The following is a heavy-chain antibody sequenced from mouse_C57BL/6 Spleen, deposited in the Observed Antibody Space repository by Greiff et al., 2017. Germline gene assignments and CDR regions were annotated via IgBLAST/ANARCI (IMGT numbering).Heavy chain of an antibody. J-gene: IGHJ1*03. CDR1: GYTFTSYW. D-gene: IGHD1-1*01. CDR3: SSITTVVDKDDFDV. V-gene: IGHV1-55*01. CDR2: IYPGSGST. Sequence: QVQLQQPGAELVKPGASVKMSCKASGYTFTSYWITWVKQRPGQGLEWIGDIYPGSGSTNYNEQFKSKATLTVDTSSSTAYMQLSSLTSEDSAVYYCSSITTVVDKDDFDVWGTGTTVTVSS.